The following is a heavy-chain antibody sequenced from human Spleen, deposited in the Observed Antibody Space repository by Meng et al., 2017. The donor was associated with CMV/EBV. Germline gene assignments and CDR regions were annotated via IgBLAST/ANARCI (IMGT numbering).Heavy chain of an antibody. Sequence: TLSLRCTVFGGSISSGGFYWNWIRQPPGKGLEWIGSMYNSGSTHYNPSLKSRVTISIDTPKNQFSLRLTSVTAADTAVYYCARDAGYWGQGTLVTVSS. CDR1: GGSISSGGFY. CDR3: ARDAGY. J-gene: IGHJ4*02. CDR2: MYNSGST. V-gene: IGHV4-39*07.